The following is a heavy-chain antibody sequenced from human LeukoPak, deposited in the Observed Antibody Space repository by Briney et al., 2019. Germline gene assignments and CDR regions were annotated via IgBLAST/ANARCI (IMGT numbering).Heavy chain of an antibody. D-gene: IGHD3-22*01. CDR3: ARSVYYYDSSALGDAFDI. J-gene: IGHJ3*02. CDR2: IIPIFGTA. CDR1: GGTFSSYA. Sequence: ASVKVSCKASGGTFSSYAISWVRQAPGQGLEWMGGIIPIFGTANYAQKFQGRVTITTDESTSTAYMELSSLRSEDTAVYYCARSVYYYDSSALGDAFDIWGQGTMVTVSS. V-gene: IGHV1-69*05.